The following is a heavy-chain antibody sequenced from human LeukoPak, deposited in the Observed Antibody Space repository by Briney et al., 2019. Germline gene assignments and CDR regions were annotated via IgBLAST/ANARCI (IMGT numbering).Heavy chain of an antibody. CDR3: ARLQPNWFDP. CDR1: YY. D-gene: IGHD5-18*01. V-gene: IGHV4-59*08. J-gene: IGHJ5*02. Sequence: YYWSWIRQPPGXGLEWIGYIYYSGSTNYNPSLKSRVTISVDTSKNQFSLKLSSVTAADTAVYYCARLQPNWFDPWGQGTLVTVSS. CDR2: IYYSGST.